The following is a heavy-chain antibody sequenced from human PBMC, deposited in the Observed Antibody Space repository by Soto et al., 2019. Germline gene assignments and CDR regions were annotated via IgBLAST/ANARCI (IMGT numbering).Heavy chain of an antibody. Sequence: SETLSLTCTVSGGSISSSSYYWGWIRQPPGKGLEWIGSIYYSGSTYYNPSLKSRVTISVDTSKNQFSLKLSSVTAADTAVYYCANLVVPAARRGYYYYYMDVWGKGTTVTVSS. CDR1: GGSISSSSYY. D-gene: IGHD2-2*01. V-gene: IGHV4-39*01. CDR2: IYYSGST. CDR3: ANLVVPAARRGYYYYYMDV. J-gene: IGHJ6*03.